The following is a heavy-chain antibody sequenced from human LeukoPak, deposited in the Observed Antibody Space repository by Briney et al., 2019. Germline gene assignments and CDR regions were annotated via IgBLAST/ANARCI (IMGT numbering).Heavy chain of an antibody. CDR2: IKSKTDGGTT. J-gene: IGHJ4*02. Sequence: GGSLRLSCAASGFTFSNAWMNWVRQAPGKGLEWVGRIKSKTDGGTTDYAAPVKGRFTISRDDSKSTLYLQMNSLKTEDTAVYYCTTDYYDFWSGSQIDYWGQGTLVTVSS. CDR1: GFTFSNAW. V-gene: IGHV3-15*07. CDR3: TTDYYDFWSGSQIDY. D-gene: IGHD3-3*01.